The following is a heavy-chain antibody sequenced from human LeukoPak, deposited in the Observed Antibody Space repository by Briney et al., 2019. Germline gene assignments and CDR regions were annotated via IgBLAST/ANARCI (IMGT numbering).Heavy chain of an antibody. Sequence: GASVKVSCTASGGTFSSYAISWVRQAPGQGLEWMGGIIPIFGTANYAQKFQGRVTITADESTSTAYMELSSLRSEDTAVYYCARDMVIPNWFDPWGQGTLVTVSS. CDR2: IIPIFGTA. V-gene: IGHV1-69*13. J-gene: IGHJ5*02. CDR1: GGTFSSYA. CDR3: ARDMVIPNWFDP. D-gene: IGHD3-22*01.